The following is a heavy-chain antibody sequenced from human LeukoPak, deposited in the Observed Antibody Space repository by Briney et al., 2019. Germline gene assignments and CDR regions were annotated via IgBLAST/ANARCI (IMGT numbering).Heavy chain of an antibody. J-gene: IGHJ4*02. V-gene: IGHV3-21*01. CDR1: GFTFSDYI. Sequence: PGGSLRLSCAASGFTFSDYIMNWVRQAPGKGLEWVASISRNSTYIHYADSVKGRFTISRDNARNSLFLQMNSLRAEDTAIYYRARDEGYYFDSWGQGTQVTVSS. CDR3: ARDEGYYFDS. CDR2: ISRNSTYI.